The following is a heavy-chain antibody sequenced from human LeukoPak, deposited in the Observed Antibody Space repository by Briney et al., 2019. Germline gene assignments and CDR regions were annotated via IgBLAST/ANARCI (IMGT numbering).Heavy chain of an antibody. CDR2: IKNDGSEK. V-gene: IGHV3-7*01. D-gene: IGHD5-12*01. CDR3: TRDSGLTGYDLLDY. J-gene: IGHJ4*02. CDR1: GFPFSTYW. Sequence: GGSLRLSCAASGFPFSTYWITWVRQAPGKGLEWVANIKNDGSEKYYVDSVKGRLTISRDNAENSLFLQMNSLRVEDTAIYYCTRDSGLTGYDLLDYWGQGTLVTVSS.